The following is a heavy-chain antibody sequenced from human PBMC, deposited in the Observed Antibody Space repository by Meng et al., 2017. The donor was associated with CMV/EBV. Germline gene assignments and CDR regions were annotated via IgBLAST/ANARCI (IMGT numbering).Heavy chain of an antibody. CDR1: GFTFSSYS. J-gene: IGHJ4*02. CDR3: ARLYLPLGFDY. Sequence: GGSLRLSCAASGFTFSSYSMNWVRQAPGKGLEWVSSMSSSSSYIYYADSVKGRFTISRDNAKNSLYLQMNSLRAEDTAVYYCARLYLPLGFDYWGQGTLVTVSS. CDR2: MSSSSSYI. D-gene: IGHD2-2*02. V-gene: IGHV3-21*01.